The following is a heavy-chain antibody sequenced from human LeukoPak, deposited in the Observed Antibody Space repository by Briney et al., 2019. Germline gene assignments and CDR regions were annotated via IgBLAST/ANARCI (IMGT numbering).Heavy chain of an antibody. V-gene: IGHV1-69*05. Sequence: ASVKVSCKASGGAFSSYAISWVRQAPGQGLEWMGRIIPIFGTANYAQKFQGRVTITMDESTSTAYMELSSLRSEDTAVYYCARGIRDYYFDYWGQGTLVTVSS. J-gene: IGHJ4*02. CDR3: ARGIRDYYFDY. CDR1: GGAFSSYA. D-gene: IGHD5-18*01. CDR2: IIPIFGTA.